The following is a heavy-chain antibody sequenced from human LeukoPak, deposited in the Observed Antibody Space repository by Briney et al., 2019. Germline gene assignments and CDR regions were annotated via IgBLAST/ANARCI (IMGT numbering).Heavy chain of an antibody. J-gene: IGHJ4*02. V-gene: IGHV3-13*04. CDR1: GFTFSNYD. Sequence: GGSLRLSCAPSGFTFSNYDIHWVRQATGKGLEWVSGIGTGGDTYYAGSVKGRFTISRENAKNSLYLQMNSLRAGDTAVYYCTRGALGFDYWGQGTLVTVSS. CDR3: TRGALGFDY. CDR2: IGTGGDT.